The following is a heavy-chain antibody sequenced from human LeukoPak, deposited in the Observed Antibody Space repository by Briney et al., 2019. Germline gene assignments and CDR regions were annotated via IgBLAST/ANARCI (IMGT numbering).Heavy chain of an antibody. CDR3: AKDLYGDYPFDY. V-gene: IGHV3-23*01. CDR2: ISGSGGST. J-gene: IGHJ4*02. D-gene: IGHD4-17*01. Sequence: GGSLRLSCAASGFTFDDYAMHWVRQAPGKGLEWVSAISGSGGSTYCADSVKGRFTISRDNSKNTLYLQMNTLRAEDTAVYYCAKDLYGDYPFDYWGQGTLVTVSS. CDR1: GFTFDDYA.